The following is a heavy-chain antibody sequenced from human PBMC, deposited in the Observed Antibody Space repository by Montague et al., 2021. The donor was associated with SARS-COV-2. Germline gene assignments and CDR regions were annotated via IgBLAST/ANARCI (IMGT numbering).Heavy chain of an antibody. V-gene: IGHV3-7*01. J-gene: IGHJ4*02. D-gene: IGHD2-15*01. Sequence: SGAEVKKPGESLKISCAASGFTFSSYWMSWVRQAPGKGLEWVTNTKQDGSEKYYVDSVKDRFTISRDNAKNSLSLQMNSLRAEDTAVYYCARLVVVAATPYWGQGTLVTVSS. CDR3: ARLVVVAATPY. CDR2: TKQDGSEK. CDR1: GFTFSSYW.